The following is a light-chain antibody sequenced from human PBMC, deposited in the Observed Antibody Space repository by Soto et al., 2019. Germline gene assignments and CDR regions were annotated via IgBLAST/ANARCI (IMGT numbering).Light chain of an antibody. J-gene: IGLJ1*01. Sequence: QSVLTQPPSASGTPGQRVTISCSGSSSNIARNTVNWYEHLPGTAPKHLIYSNNQRPSGVPDRFSGSKSGTSASLAISGLQSEDEADYYCAAWDDSLNGYVFGTGTKVTVL. CDR2: SNN. V-gene: IGLV1-44*01. CDR1: SSNIARNT. CDR3: AAWDDSLNGYV.